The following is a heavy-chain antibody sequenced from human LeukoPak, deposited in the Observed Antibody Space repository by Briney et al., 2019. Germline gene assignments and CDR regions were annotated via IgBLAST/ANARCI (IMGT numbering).Heavy chain of an antibody. V-gene: IGHV3-23*01. CDR1: GFTFDDYA. J-gene: IGHJ4*02. CDR2: ISGSGGST. CDR3: AKAEWDIVVVPAAIGY. D-gene: IGHD2-2*02. Sequence: PGGSLRLSCAASGFTFDDYAMHWVRQAPGKGLEWVSAISGSGGSTYYADSVKGRFTISRDNSKNTLYLQMNSLRAEDTAVYYCAKAEWDIVVVPAAIGYWGQGTLVTVSS.